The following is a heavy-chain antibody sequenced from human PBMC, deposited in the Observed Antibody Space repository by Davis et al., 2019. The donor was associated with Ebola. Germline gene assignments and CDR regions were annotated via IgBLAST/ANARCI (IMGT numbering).Heavy chain of an antibody. Sequence: MPSETLSLTCAVYGGSFSDYYWSWIRQPPGKGLEWIGEINHSGSTNYNPSLKSRVTISVDTSKNQFSLKLSSVTAADTAVYYCRSRRRGYYYGVDVWGQGTTVTVSS. V-gene: IGHV4-34*01. J-gene: IGHJ6*02. CDR2: INHSGST. CDR3: RSRRRGYYYGVDV. CDR1: GGSFSDYY.